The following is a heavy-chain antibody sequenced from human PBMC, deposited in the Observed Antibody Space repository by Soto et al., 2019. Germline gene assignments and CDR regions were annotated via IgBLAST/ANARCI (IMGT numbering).Heavy chain of an antibody. V-gene: IGHV4-31*03. J-gene: IGHJ4*02. CDR3: ARVIEGIVVVPAAMGYFDY. CDR2: IYYSGST. D-gene: IGHD2-2*01. Sequence: PSETLSLTCTVSGGSISSGGYYWSWIRQHPGKGLEWIGYIYYSGSTYYNPSLKSRVTISVDTSKNQFSLKLSSVTAADTAVYYCARVIEGIVVVPAAMGYFDYWGQGTLVTV. CDR1: GGSISSGGYY.